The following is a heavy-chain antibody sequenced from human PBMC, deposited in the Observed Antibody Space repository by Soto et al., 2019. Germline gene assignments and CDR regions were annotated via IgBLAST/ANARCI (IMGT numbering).Heavy chain of an antibody. D-gene: IGHD3-16*01. V-gene: IGHV5-51*01. Sequence: PGASLKISCQGSGYTFNSYWIAWLRQMPGQGLEWMAIIYPGDSGTRYSPSFQGQVTSSVDRSTNIAYLQWSSLKASDTGIYVCSRLPSDNHNTRFRGVFDYWGQGTPVTVSS. CDR2: IYPGDSGT. J-gene: IGHJ4*02. CDR3: SRLPSDNHNTRFRGVFDY. CDR1: GYTFNSYW.